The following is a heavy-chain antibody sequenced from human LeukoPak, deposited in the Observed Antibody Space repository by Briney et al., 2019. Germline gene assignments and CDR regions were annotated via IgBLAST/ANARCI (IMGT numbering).Heavy chain of an antibody. CDR1: GGSVSSGSYY. V-gene: IGHV4-61*01. CDR2: IYYSGST. Sequence: PSETLSLTCTVSGGSVSSGSYYWSWIRQPPGKGLEWIGYIYYSGSTNYNPSLKSRVTISVDTSKNQFSLKMSSVTAADTAGYYCARVTNVLRFLEWLPAVYYFDYWGQGTLVTVSS. CDR3: ARVTNVLRFLEWLPAVYYFDY. D-gene: IGHD3-3*01. J-gene: IGHJ4*02.